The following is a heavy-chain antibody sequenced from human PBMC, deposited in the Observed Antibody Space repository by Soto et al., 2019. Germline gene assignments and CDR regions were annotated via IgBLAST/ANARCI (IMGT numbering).Heavy chain of an antibody. CDR1: GGSISSSSYY. D-gene: IGHD5-18*01. CDR2: IYYSGST. CDR3: ARRRIQLWYDY. J-gene: IGHJ4*02. V-gene: IGHV4-39*01. Sequence: SETLSLTCTVSGGSISSSSYYWGWIRQPPGKGLEWIGSIYYSGSTYYNPSLKSRVTISVDTSKNQFSLKLSSVTAADTAVYYCARRRIQLWYDYWGQGTLVTAPQ.